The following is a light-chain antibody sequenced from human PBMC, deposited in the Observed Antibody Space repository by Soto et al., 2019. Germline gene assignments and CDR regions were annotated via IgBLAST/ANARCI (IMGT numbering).Light chain of an antibody. Sequence: DIQMTQSPSSLSASVGDRVTITCRASQSISSYLNWYQQKPGKAPNLLIYAASSLQSEVPSRFSGSGSGTDFTLTISSLQPEDFATYYCQQSYSTPITFGQGTRLEIK. CDR1: QSISSY. CDR3: QQSYSTPIT. CDR2: AAS. J-gene: IGKJ5*01. V-gene: IGKV1-39*01.